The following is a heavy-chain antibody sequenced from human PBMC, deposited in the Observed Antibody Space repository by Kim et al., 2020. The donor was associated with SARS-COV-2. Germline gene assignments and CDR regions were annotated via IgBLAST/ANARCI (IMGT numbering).Heavy chain of an antibody. CDR3: AKEEGSGYSSGWTYYCYGMDV. CDR1: GFTFSSYG. J-gene: IGHJ6*02. D-gene: IGHD6-19*01. Sequence: GGSLRLSCAASGFTFSSYGMPWVRQAPGKGLEWVAVISYEGSNKYLADAVKGRFTISRDNSKNTLYLQMNSLRAEDRAVYYCAKEEGSGYSSGWTYYCYGMDVWGQGTTVTVSS. CDR2: ISYEGSNK. V-gene: IGHV3-30*18.